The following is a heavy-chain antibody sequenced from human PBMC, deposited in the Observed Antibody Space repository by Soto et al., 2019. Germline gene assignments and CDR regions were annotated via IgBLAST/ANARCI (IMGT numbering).Heavy chain of an antibody. J-gene: IGHJ6*02. V-gene: IGHV1-69*13. D-gene: IGHD3-3*01. Sequence: SVKVSCKASGGTFSSYAISWVRQAPGQGLEWMGGIIPIFGTANYAQKFRGRVTITADESTSTAYMELSSLRSEDTAVYYCTRDRIEARITIFGVVTPPYYYYGMDVWGQGTTVTVSS. CDR2: IIPIFGTA. CDR1: GGTFSSYA. CDR3: TRDRIEARITIFGVVTPPYYYYGMDV.